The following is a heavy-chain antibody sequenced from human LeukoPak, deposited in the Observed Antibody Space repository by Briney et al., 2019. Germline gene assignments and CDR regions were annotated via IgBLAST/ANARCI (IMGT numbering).Heavy chain of an antibody. CDR2: LYSGGST. V-gene: IGHV3-53*04. CDR3: ARTKFGGSPYFDY. Sequence: PGGSLRLSCAASGFTVGNNYMSWVRQAPGKGLEWVSFLYSGGSTYYADSVKGRFTVSRHNSRNTVFLEMNNLRPEDTAVYYCARTKFGGSPYFDYWGQGTLVTVSS. D-gene: IGHD3-10*01. J-gene: IGHJ4*02. CDR1: GFTVGNNY.